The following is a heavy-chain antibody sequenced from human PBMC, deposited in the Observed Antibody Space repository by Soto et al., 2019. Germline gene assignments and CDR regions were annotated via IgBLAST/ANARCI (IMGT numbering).Heavy chain of an antibody. CDR1: GFTFSSYA. Sequence: GESLKISCAASGFTFSSYAMHWVRQAPGKGLEWVAVISYDGSNKYYADSVKGRFTISRDNSKNTLYLQMNSLRAEDTAVYYCARDLGRYYYDSSGYNALDYWGQGTLVTVSS. CDR2: ISYDGSNK. J-gene: IGHJ4*02. V-gene: IGHV3-30-3*01. CDR3: ARDLGRYYYDSSGYNALDY. D-gene: IGHD3-22*01.